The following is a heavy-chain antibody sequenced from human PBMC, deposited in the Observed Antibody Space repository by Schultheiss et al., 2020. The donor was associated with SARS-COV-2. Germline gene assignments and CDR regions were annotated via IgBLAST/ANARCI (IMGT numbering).Heavy chain of an antibody. V-gene: IGHV3-66*01. Sequence: GGSLRLSCAASGLNVSSHYMGWVRQAPGKGLEWVSIIYRTGTTYYAAPLKGRFTISRDISKNTVYLQMNSLRAEDTAVYYCATYYYSSGYYVFDYWGQGTLVTVSS. CDR2: IYRTGTT. CDR3: ATYYYSSGYYVFDY. CDR1: GLNVSSHY. D-gene: IGHD3-22*01. J-gene: IGHJ4*02.